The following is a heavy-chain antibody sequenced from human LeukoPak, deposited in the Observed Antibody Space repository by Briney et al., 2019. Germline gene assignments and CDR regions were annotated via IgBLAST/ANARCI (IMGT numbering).Heavy chain of an antibody. CDR1: GFTFSSYW. V-gene: IGHV3-74*01. D-gene: IGHD5-18*01. CDR2: INSDGSST. CDR3: AREEGGGRGYSYWD. J-gene: IGHJ4*02. Sequence: GGSLRLSCAASGFTFSSYWMHWVRQAPGKGLVWVSRINSDGSSTSYADSVKGRFTISRDNAKNTPYLQMNSLRAEDTAVYYCAREEGGGRGYSYWDWGQGTLVTVSS.